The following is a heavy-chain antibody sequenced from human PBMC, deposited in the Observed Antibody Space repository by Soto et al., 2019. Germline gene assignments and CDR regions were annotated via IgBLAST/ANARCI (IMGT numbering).Heavy chain of an antibody. CDR1: GFTFSSYG. V-gene: IGHV3-30*18. CDR2: ISYDGSNK. J-gene: IGHJ6*02. D-gene: IGHD1-26*01. CDR3: AKDTKWELRGMDV. Sequence: GGSLRLSCAASGFTFSSYGMHWVRQAPGKGLEWVAVISYDGSNKYYADSVKGRFTISRDNSKNTLYLQMNSLRAEDTAVYYCAKDTKWELRGMDVWGQGTTVTVSS.